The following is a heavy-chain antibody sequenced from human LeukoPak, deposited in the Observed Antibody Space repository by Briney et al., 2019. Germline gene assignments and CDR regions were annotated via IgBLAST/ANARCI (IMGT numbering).Heavy chain of an antibody. Sequence: GGSLRLSCAASGFTFSSYSMNWVRQAPGKGLDGVSYISSSGSTIYYADSVKGRFTISRDNAKNSLYLRMNSLIAEDTAVYYCAELGITMIGGVWGKGTTVTISS. CDR3: AELGITMIGGV. V-gene: IGHV3-48*04. CDR1: GFTFSSYS. J-gene: IGHJ6*04. CDR2: ISSSGSTI. D-gene: IGHD3-10*02.